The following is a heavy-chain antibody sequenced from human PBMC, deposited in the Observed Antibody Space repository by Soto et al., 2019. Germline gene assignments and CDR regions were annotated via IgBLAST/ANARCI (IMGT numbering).Heavy chain of an antibody. Sequence: QGQLVESGGDLVRPGGSLRLSCATSGFTFGDRYMSWIRQAPGKGLEWVSYISSSGFTIYYADSVKGRFTISRDNANDSLYLQMNSLRAEDTAVYYCARNTKSAACADYYGLAVWGHGTTVIVSS. CDR2: ISSSGFTI. CDR1: GFTFGDRY. CDR3: ARNTKSAACADYYGLAV. J-gene: IGHJ6*02. V-gene: IGHV3-11*01.